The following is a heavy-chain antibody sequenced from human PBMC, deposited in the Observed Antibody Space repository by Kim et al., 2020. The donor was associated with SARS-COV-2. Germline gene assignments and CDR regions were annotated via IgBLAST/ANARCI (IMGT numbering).Heavy chain of an antibody. CDR2: IYTSGST. J-gene: IGHJ5*02. Sequence: SETLSLTCTVSGGSISSGSYYWSWIRQPAGKGLEWIGRIYTSGSTNYNPSLKSRVTISVDTSKNQFSLKLSSVTAADTAVYYCARGGLLWFGELPNNWFDPWGQGTLVTVSS. V-gene: IGHV4-61*02. CDR1: GGSISSGSYY. CDR3: ARGGLLWFGELPNNWFDP. D-gene: IGHD3-10*01.